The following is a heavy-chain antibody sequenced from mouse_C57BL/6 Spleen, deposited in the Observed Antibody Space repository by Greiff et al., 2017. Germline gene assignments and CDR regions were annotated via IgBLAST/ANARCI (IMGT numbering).Heavy chain of an antibody. CDR1: GYSITSGYY. CDR3: ARDRGGYYYFDY. V-gene: IGHV3-6*01. CDR2: ISYDGSN. J-gene: IGHJ2*01. D-gene: IGHD2-3*01. Sequence: EVKLMESGPGLVKPSQSLSLTCSVTGYSITSGYYWNWIRQFPGNKLEWMGYISYDGSNNYNPSLKNRISITRDTSKNQFFLKLNSVTTEDTATYYCARDRGGYYYFDYWGQGTTLTVSS.